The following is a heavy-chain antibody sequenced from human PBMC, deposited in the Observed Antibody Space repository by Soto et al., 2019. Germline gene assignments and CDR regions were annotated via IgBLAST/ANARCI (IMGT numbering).Heavy chain of an antibody. J-gene: IGHJ5*02. Sequence: SETLSLTCTVSGGSISRYYWSWIRQVPGRGLEWIGNIFSSGTTNYNPSLKSRVTISVDTSKNQVSLKLNAVTAADTAVYYCARERVPAYIHHTWFDPWGQGTLVTVSS. D-gene: IGHD2-2*02. CDR3: ARERVPAYIHHTWFDP. V-gene: IGHV4-4*08. CDR2: IFSSGTT. CDR1: GGSISRYY.